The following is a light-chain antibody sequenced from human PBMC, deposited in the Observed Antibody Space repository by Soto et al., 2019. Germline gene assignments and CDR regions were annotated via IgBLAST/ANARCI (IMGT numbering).Light chain of an antibody. CDR2: DVS. V-gene: IGLV2-14*01. CDR3: CSYTSSDTYV. Sequence: QSVLPQPASVSGSPGQSITISCTGTSSDVGGYDFVSWYQQHPGKAPKVMIYDVSNRPSGVSNRFSGSKSGNTASLTFSGLQAEDEADYYCCSYTSSDTYVFGTGTKVTVL. CDR1: SSDVGGYDF. J-gene: IGLJ1*01.